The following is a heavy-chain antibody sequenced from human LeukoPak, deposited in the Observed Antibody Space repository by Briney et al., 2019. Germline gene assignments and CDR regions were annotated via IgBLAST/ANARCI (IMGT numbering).Heavy chain of an antibody. CDR3: ATLRGDYGDPGGYYVDY. Sequence: SETLSLTCTVSGGSISTYYWSWIRQPPGQGLEWIGYIYYSGSTNYNPSLKSRVTISVDTSKNQFSLKLSSVTAADTAVYYCATLRGDYGDPGGYYVDYWGQGTLVTVSS. D-gene: IGHD4-17*01. J-gene: IGHJ4*02. V-gene: IGHV4-59*01. CDR2: IYYSGST. CDR1: GGSISTYY.